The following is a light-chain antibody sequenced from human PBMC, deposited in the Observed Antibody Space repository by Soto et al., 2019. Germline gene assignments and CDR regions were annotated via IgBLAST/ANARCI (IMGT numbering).Light chain of an antibody. V-gene: IGKV1-9*01. CDR1: QGIANF. CDR2: GAS. CDR3: PQLNSFPIP. J-gene: IGKJ3*01. Sequence: IQLTQSPSSLSASVGDRVTISCRASQGIANFLAWYQQKPGKAPKLLIYGASTLQSGVPSRFSGSGSGTDFTLTISSLQPEDFATYYCPQLNSFPIPCGPGTKVDIK.